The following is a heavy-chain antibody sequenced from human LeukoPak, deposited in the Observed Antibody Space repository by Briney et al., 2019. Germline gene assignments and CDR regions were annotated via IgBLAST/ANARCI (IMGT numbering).Heavy chain of an antibody. D-gene: IGHD5-18*01. CDR3: ARGIRGYSYGRNYYYYYMDV. CDR2: INPNSGGT. J-gene: IGHJ6*03. V-gene: IGHV1-2*02. Sequence: ALVKVSCKASVYTFTGYYMHGVRQAPGQGLEGMGCINPNSGGTNYAQKFHGRVTMTRDPSISTAYVELSRLRSDDTAVYYCARGIRGYSYGRNYYYYYMDVGGKGTTVTISS. CDR1: VYTFTGYY.